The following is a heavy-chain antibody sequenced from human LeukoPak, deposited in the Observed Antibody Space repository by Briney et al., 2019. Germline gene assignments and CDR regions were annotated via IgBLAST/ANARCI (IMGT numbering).Heavy chain of an antibody. CDR2: ISGSGGST. J-gene: IGHJ1*01. D-gene: IGHD3-22*01. V-gene: IGHV3-23*01. Sequence: PGRSLRLSCAASGFTFSSYAMGWVRQAPGKGLEWVSAISGSGGSTYYADSVKGRFTISRDNSKNTLYLQMNSLRAEDTAVYYCAKPQYYYDSSGYYSEYFQHWGQGTLVTVSS. CDR3: AKPQYYYDSSGYYSEYFQH. CDR1: GFTFSSYA.